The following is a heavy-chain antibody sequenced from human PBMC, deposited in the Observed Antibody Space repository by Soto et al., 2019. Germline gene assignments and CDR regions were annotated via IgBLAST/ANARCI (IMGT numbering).Heavy chain of an antibody. CDR1: GFTFSSYE. J-gene: IGHJ3*02. D-gene: IGHD2-15*01. CDR3: ARDRYCSGGSCYSSAFDI. CDR2: ISSSGSTT. V-gene: IGHV3-48*03. Sequence: EVQLVESGGGLVQPGGSLRLSCAASGFTFSSYEMHWVRQAPGKGLEWVSYISSSGSTTYYADSVKGRFTISRDNAKNTLYLQMNSLRAEDTAVYYCARDRYCSGGSCYSSAFDIWGQGTMVTVSS.